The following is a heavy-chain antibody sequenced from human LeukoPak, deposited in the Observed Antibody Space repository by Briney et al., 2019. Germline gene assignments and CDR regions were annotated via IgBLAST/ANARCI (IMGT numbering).Heavy chain of an antibody. CDR1: GFTFSSYA. D-gene: IGHD1-20*01. J-gene: IGHJ4*02. V-gene: IGHV3-23*01. CDR3: AKVLSGSQDY. Sequence: GGSLRLSCAASGFTFSSYAMSWVRQAPGKGLEWVSTIGGGGESTYYADYVKVRFTISRDNSKNTVYLQMNSLRAEDAAVYYCAKVLSGSQDYWGQGTLVTVFS. CDR2: IGGGGEST.